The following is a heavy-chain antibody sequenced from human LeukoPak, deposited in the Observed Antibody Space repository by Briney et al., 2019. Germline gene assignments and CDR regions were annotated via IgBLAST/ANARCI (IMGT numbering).Heavy chain of an antibody. CDR1: GFTFSSYI. Sequence: GGPLRLSCAASGFTFSSYIMNWVRQAPGKGLEWVSSISSSSSYIYYADSVKGRFTISRDNAKNSLYLQMNSLRAEDTAVYYCARDDDGDYHPNPGLNWGQGTLVTVSS. CDR3: ARDDDGDYHPNPGLN. D-gene: IGHD4-17*01. CDR2: ISSSSSYI. J-gene: IGHJ4*02. V-gene: IGHV3-21*01.